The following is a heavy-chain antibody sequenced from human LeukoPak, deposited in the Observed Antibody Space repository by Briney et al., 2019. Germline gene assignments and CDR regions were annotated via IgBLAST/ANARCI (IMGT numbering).Heavy chain of an antibody. CDR2: INSGGST. J-gene: IGHJ4*02. D-gene: IGHD3-10*01. Sequence: RGSLRLSCAASTFTVSINYMNRVSPAPGQRLDRVSVINSGGSTHYADSVKGRFTISRDNSKNTLYLQMNSLRAEDTAVYYRARDLYYYGSGSDNFLYYWGQGTLVTVSS. V-gene: IGHV3-53*01. CDR1: TFTVSINY. CDR3: ARDLYYYGSGSDNFLYY.